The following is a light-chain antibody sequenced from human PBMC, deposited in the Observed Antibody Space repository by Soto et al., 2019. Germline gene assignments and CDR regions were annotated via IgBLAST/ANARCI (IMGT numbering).Light chain of an antibody. J-gene: IGKJ4*01. V-gene: IGKV3-11*01. CDR2: DAS. Sequence: IVLTQFPATLSLSPGERPTLSCRASQSVSSFLAWYQQKPGQAPRLLIYDASNRATGIPARFSGSGSGTDFTLTISSLEPEDFAVYFCQSYNDWPLTFGGGTKVDI. CDR3: QSYNDWPLT. CDR1: QSVSSF.